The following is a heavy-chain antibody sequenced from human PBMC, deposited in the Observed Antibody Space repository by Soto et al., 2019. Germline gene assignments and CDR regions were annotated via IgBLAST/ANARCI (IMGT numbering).Heavy chain of an antibody. D-gene: IGHD6-19*01. CDR1: GGSISSYY. CDR3: ARDRGRKSGLSYSSGWYGDYYYYYGMDV. Sequence: SETLSLTCTVSGGSISSYYWSWIRQPPGKGLEWIGYIYYSGSTNYNPSLKSRVTISVDTSKNQFSLKLSSVTAADTAVYYCARDRGRKSGLSYSSGWYGDYYYYYGMDVWGQGTTVTVSS. V-gene: IGHV4-59*01. CDR2: IYYSGST. J-gene: IGHJ6*02.